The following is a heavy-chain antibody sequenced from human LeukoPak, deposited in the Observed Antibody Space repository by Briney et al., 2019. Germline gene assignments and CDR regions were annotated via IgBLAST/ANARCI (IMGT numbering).Heavy chain of an antibody. D-gene: IGHD4-11*01. CDR2: IYYSGST. CDR1: GGSISSYY. Sequence: PSETLSLTRTVSGGSISSYYWSWIRQPPGKGLEWIGYIYYSGSTNYNPSLKSRVTISVDTSKNQFSLKLSSVTAADTAVYYCARGTVSEFDYWGQGTLVTVSS. CDR3: ARGTVSEFDY. J-gene: IGHJ4*02. V-gene: IGHV4-59*01.